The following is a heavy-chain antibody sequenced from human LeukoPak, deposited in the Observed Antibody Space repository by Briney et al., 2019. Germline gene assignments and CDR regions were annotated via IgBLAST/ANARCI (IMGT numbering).Heavy chain of an antibody. V-gene: IGHV4-34*01. CDR2: INHSGST. D-gene: IGHD2-21*02. J-gene: IGHJ4*02. CDR3: ARSIVVVTAPFDY. Sequence: SSETLSLTCAVYGGSFSGYYWSWIRQPPGKGLEWIGEINHSGSTYYNPSLKSRVTISVDTSKNQFSLKLSSVTAADTAVYYCARSIVVVTAPFDYWGQGTLVTVSS. CDR1: GGSFSGYY.